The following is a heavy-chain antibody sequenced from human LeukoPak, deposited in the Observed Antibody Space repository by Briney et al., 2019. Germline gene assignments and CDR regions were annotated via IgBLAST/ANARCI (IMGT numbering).Heavy chain of an antibody. Sequence: QAGGSLRLSCAASGFTFSDYYMSWIRQAPGKGLEWVAFIRYDGSNKHYAASVKGRFTISRDNSKNTLYLQMNSLRAEDTAVYYCANGPQYNILTGFYKVRSHLDYWGQGTLVTVSS. CDR2: IRYDGSNK. J-gene: IGHJ4*02. CDR1: GFTFSDYY. CDR3: ANGPQYNILTGFYKVRSHLDY. D-gene: IGHD3-9*01. V-gene: IGHV3-30*02.